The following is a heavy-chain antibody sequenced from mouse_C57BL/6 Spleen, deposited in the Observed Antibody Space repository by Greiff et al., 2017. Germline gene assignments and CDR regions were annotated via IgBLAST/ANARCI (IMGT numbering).Heavy chain of an antibody. D-gene: IGHD2-5*01. CDR2: IYPGSGST. V-gene: IGHV1-55*01. J-gene: IGHJ4*01. CDR1: GYTFTSYW. CDR3: ARGGSNYDYFYAMDY. Sequence: QVQLQQSGAELVKPGASVKMSCKASGYTFTSYWITWVKQRPGQGLEWIGDIYPGSGSTNYNEKFKSKATLTVDTSSSTAYMQLSSLTSEDSAVYYCARGGSNYDYFYAMDYWGQGTSVTVSS.